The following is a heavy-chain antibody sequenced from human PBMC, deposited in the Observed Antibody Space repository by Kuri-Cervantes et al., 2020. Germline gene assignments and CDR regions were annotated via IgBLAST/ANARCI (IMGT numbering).Heavy chain of an antibody. V-gene: IGHV4-59*01. D-gene: IGHD6-19*01. Sequence: GSLRLSCAVYGASFRGYYWSWIRQPPGKGLEWIGYISYSGSTTYNPSLKSRVTISVDTSKNQFSLKLSSVTAADTAVYYCVRDRGSGWYGLDYWGQGTLVTVSS. CDR1: GASFRGYY. J-gene: IGHJ4*02. CDR2: ISYSGST. CDR3: VRDRGSGWYGLDY.